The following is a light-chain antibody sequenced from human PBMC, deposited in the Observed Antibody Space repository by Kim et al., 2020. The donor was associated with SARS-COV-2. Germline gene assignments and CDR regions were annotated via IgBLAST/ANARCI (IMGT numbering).Light chain of an antibody. CDR1: SGDVGAYNS. CDR2: DVN. Sequence: GQSITISCTGTSGDVGAYNSVSWYQQHPGKAPKFIIYDVNKRPSGVSNRFSGSKSGNTASLTISGLQAEDEADYYCSSYTSTSTFVFGTGTKVTVL. CDR3: SSYTSTSTFV. V-gene: IGLV2-14*03. J-gene: IGLJ1*01.